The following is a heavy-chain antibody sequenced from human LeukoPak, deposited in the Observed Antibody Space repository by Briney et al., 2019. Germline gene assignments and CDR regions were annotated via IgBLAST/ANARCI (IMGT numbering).Heavy chain of an antibody. CDR2: IQEDGKKE. D-gene: IGHD2-21*02. V-gene: IGHV3-7*01. CDR1: GFTFTKFW. Sequence: GGPLGLSCEASGFTFTKFWMSWVRQAPGKGLEWVANIQEDGKKENYVDSVRGRFTISRDNARNSIYLQMNSLRVEDTAVYYCAKDIVGGGDDYWGQGTLVIVSS. J-gene: IGHJ4*02. CDR3: AKDIVGGGDDY.